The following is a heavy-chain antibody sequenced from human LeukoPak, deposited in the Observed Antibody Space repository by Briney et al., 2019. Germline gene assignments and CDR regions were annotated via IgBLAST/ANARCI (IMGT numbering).Heavy chain of an antibody. Sequence: GTSLRLSCAASGFTFSTYAMHWVRQAPGKGLEWVAVIWYDGSKEFFADSVKGRFTISRDNSKNTVYLQMNSLRAEDTAVYYCARVLQRLVWYFDSWGQGTLVTVSS. J-gene: IGHJ4*02. D-gene: IGHD3-10*01. V-gene: IGHV3-33*01. CDR2: IWYDGSKE. CDR1: GFTFSTYA. CDR3: ARVLQRLVWYFDS.